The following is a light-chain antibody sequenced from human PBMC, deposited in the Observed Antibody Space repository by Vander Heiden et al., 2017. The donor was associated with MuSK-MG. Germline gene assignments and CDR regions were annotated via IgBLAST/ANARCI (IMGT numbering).Light chain of an antibody. CDR2: WAS. V-gene: IGKV4-1*01. CDR3: QQEDSTPIT. CDR1: QSVLYSSNNKNY. J-gene: IGKJ4*01. Sequence: DIVMTQSPDSLAVSLGERATINCKSSQSVLYSSNNKNYLAWYQQKPGQPPKLLIYWASTRESGVPDRFSGSGSGTDFTLTISSRQAEDVAVYYCQQEDSTPITFGGGTKVDIK.